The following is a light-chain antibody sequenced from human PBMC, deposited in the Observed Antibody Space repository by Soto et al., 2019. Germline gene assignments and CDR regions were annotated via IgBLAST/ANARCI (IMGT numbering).Light chain of an antibody. V-gene: IGLV2-14*01. J-gene: IGLJ1*01. Sequence: QSALTQPASVSGSPGQSITISCTGTSSDVGGYNYVSWYQQHTGKGPKLMIYDVSNRPSGVSNRFSGSKSGNTASLTISGLQAEDEADYYCSSYTSSSSFGTGTKLTVL. CDR1: SSDVGGYNY. CDR3: SSYTSSSS. CDR2: DVS.